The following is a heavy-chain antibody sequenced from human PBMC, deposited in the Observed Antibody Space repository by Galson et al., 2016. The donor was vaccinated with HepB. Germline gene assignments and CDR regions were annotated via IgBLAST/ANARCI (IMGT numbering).Heavy chain of an antibody. CDR3: ARDPRGSAWGGIDS. J-gene: IGHJ4*02. Sequence: SVTVSCKASGYTFTSYAMNWVRQAPGQGLEWMGWINTDTGNPTYVQGFTGRFVFSLDTSVSTAYLQISSLKPEDTAVYYCARDPRGSAWGGIDSWGQGTLVTVSS. CDR1: GYTFTSYA. CDR2: INTDTGNP. D-gene: IGHD6-19*01. V-gene: IGHV7-4-1*02.